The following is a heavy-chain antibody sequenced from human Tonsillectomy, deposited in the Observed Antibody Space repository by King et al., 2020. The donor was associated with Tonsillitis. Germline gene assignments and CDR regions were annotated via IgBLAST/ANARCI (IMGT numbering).Heavy chain of an antibody. CDR1: GGSFSGYY. D-gene: IGHD5-18*01. V-gene: IGHV4-34*01. CDR3: ARLSQTAMVKSYYYYMDV. J-gene: IGHJ6*03. Sequence: VQLQQWGAGLLKPSETLSLTCAVYGGSFSGYYWSWIRQPPGKGLEWIGEINHIGSTNYNPSLKSRVTISVDTSKNQFSLKLSSVTAADTAVYYCARLSQTAMVKSYYYYMDVWGKGTTVTVSS. CDR2: INHIGST.